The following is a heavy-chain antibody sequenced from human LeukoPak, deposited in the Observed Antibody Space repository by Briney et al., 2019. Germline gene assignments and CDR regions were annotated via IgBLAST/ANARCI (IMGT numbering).Heavy chain of an antibody. Sequence: GGSLRLSCAASGFTVSSNYMSWVRQAPGKGLEWVSVIYSGGNTNYTDSVKGRFTISRDNSKNTLFLQMNSLRAEDTAVYYCARWWPRGHFDYWGQGTLVTVSS. CDR1: GFTVSSNY. J-gene: IGHJ4*02. D-gene: IGHD2-15*01. CDR3: ARWWPRGHFDY. V-gene: IGHV3-53*01. CDR2: IYSGGNT.